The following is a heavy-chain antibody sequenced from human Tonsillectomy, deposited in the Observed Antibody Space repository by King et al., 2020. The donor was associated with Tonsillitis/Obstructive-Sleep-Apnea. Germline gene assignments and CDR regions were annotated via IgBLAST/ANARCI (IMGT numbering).Heavy chain of an antibody. J-gene: IGHJ5*02. CDR1: GGSISSNYW. CDR2: TYHIGYT. Sequence: QVQLQESGPGLVKPSGTLSLTCAVSGGSISSNYWWSWVRQPPGKGLEWIGDTYHIGYTNYNPSLKSRITISVDKSKNQLSLKLSSVTAADTAVYYCARNGDYSQHHWGQGTLVTVSS. D-gene: IGHD4-17*01. CDR3: ARNGDYSQHH. V-gene: IGHV4-4*02.